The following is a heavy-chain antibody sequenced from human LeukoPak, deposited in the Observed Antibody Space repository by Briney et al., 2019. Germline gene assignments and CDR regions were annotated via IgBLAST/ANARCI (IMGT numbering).Heavy chain of an antibody. D-gene: IGHD3-22*01. CDR1: QFTFSRYW. CDR2: ISYDGSNK. V-gene: IGHV3-30*18. Sequence: GGSLRLSCAASQFTFSRYWMNWVRQAPGKGLEWVAVISYDGSNKYYADSVKGRFTISRDNSKNTLYLQMNSLRAEDTAVYYCAKDMWDYYDSSGYYDRGFDPRGQGTLVTVSS. CDR3: AKDMWDYYDSSGYYDRGFDP. J-gene: IGHJ5*02.